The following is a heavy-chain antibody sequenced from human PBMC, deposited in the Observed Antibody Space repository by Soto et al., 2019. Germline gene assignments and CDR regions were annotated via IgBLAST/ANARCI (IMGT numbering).Heavy chain of an antibody. Sequence: ASVKVSCKASGYTFTSYGISWVRQAPGHGLEWMGWISAYNGNTNYAQKLQGRVTMTTDTSISTAYMELSSLRSEDTAVYYCARVDMTTVTPGYWGQGTLVTVSS. D-gene: IGHD4-17*01. CDR2: ISAYNGNT. V-gene: IGHV1-18*01. CDR1: GYTFTSYG. J-gene: IGHJ4*02. CDR3: ARVDMTTVTPGY.